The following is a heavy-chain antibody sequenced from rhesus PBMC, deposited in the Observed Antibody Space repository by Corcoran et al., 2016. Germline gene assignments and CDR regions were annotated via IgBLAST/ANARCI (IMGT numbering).Heavy chain of an antibody. CDR3: VTGGRWTYRDS. Sequence: QVQLQESGPGLVKPSATLSLPCAVSGFSRSDFCWCWFAPRPGGGLEWIGGISGHGDVTYYNPSLRSRISITSAASKMRFCLNLASVTAADTAVYFCVTGGRWTYRDSWGQGVLVTVS. V-gene: IGHV4-80*01. D-gene: IGHD1-44*02. CDR1: GFSRSDFC. CDR2: ISGHGDVT. J-gene: IGHJ4*01.